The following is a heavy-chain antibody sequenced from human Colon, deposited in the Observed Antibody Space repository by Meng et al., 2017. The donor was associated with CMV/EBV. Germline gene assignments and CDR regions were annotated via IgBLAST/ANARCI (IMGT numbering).Heavy chain of an antibody. Sequence: ASVKVSCKASGNTFSDYHMHWVRQAPGQGLEWMGWVNPKNGGIQYAQRFRGRVTMTRDTSTSTAFMELSSLRSDDTAVYYCARAHNDYWTGYLDGFDIWGQGTRVTVSS. V-gene: IGHV1-2*02. CDR2: VNPKNGGI. D-gene: IGHD3/OR15-3a*01. CDR3: ARAHNDYWTGYLDGFDI. J-gene: IGHJ3*02. CDR1: GNTFSDYH.